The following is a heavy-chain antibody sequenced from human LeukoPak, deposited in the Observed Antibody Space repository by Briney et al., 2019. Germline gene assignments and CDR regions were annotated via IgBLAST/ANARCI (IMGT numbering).Heavy chain of an antibody. D-gene: IGHD1-26*01. CDR1: GFTFSSYG. J-gene: IGHJ4*02. V-gene: IGHV3-33*01. CDR3: ASLGGIVGASYYFDY. CDR2: IWYDGSNK. Sequence: GGSLRLSCAASGFTFSSYGMHWVRQAPGKGLEWVAVIWYDGSNKYYADSVKGRFTISRDNSKNTLYLQMNSLRAEDTAVYYCASLGGIVGASYYFDYWGQGTLVTVSS.